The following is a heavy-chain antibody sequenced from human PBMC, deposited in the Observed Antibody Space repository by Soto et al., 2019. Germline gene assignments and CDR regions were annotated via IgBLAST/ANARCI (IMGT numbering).Heavy chain of an antibody. V-gene: IGHV3-49*04. CDR1: GFNFANYA. CDR2: IRGETNGGTA. CDR3: TRYYYESSGYYVY. J-gene: IGHJ4*02. Sequence: GGSLRLSCTGSGFNFANYALTWVRQAPGKGLEWVGFIRGETNGGTADYAASLKGRITISRDDSKSIAYLEINSLQTEDTAVYYCTRYYYESSGYYVYWGQGTLVTVSS. D-gene: IGHD3-22*01.